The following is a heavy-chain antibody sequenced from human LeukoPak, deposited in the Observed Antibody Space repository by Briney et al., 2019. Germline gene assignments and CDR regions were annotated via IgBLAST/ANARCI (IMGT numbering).Heavy chain of an antibody. Sequence: GASVKVSCKASGYTFTSYDINWVRQATGQGIGWMGWMNPNSGNTGYAQKFQGRVTITRNTSISTAYMEPSSLRSEDTAVYYCARGYSSGWDDYWGQGTLVTVSS. D-gene: IGHD6-19*01. CDR1: GYTFTSYD. V-gene: IGHV1-8*03. CDR2: MNPNSGNT. CDR3: ARGYSSGWDDY. J-gene: IGHJ4*02.